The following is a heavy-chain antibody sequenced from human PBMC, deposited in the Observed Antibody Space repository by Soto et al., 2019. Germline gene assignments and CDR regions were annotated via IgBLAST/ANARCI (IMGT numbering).Heavy chain of an antibody. CDR1: GDSISNTNL. J-gene: IGHJ4*02. D-gene: IGHD3-3*01. CDR3: AKRSLRRLRFVETH. Sequence: QVQLQESGPGLVRPSVTLSLTCTVSGDSISNTNLWSWVRQPPGKWLEWIGAIYHSGSTNYNPSLKSRVSISGNKPKIQFSLNLTSVAAADTAVYFCAKRSLRRLRFVETHWGQGTLFTVSS. V-gene: IGHV4-4*02. CDR2: IYHSGST.